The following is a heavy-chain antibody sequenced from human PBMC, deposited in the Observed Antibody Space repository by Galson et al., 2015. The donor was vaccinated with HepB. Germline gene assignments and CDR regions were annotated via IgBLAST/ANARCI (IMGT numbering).Heavy chain of an antibody. CDR3: ARIGSSGTDGMDV. J-gene: IGHJ6*02. D-gene: IGHD3-10*01. Sequence: PALVKPTQTLTLTCTVSGFSLSNARMGVSWIRQPPGKALEWLAHIFSNDEKSYSTSLKSRLTISKDTSKSQVVLTMTNMDPVDTATYYCARIGSSGTDGMDVWGQGTTVTVSS. CDR2: IFSNDEK. V-gene: IGHV2-26*01. CDR1: GFSLSNARMG.